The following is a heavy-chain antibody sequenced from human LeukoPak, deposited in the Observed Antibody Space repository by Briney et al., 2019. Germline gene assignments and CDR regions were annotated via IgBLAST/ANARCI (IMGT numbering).Heavy chain of an antibody. CDR2: ISYTGSP. D-gene: IGHD6-19*01. V-gene: IGHV4-59*01. Sequence: SETLSLTCTISGGSISTFYWSWIRQPPGKGLEWIGYISYTGSPNYNPSLKSRVTISVDTSKNQFSLKVSSVIAAVTAVYYCARQTGAVAGIDYWGQGTLVTVSS. CDR3: ARQTGAVAGIDY. J-gene: IGHJ4*02. CDR1: GGSISTFY.